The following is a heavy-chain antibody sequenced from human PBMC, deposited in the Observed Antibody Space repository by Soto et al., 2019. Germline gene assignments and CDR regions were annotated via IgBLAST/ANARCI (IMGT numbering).Heavy chain of an antibody. J-gene: IGHJ6*03. V-gene: IGHV3-23*01. D-gene: IGHD2-15*01. Sequence: GGSLRLSCAASGFTFDTYAMGWVRQAPGKGLEWVSAISGSGAKTYYADSVKGRFTISRDNSKNTLYLQMNSLRAEDTAVYHCAKLECSGGSCYSGRLVDYFYYYMDVWGKGTTVTVSS. CDR3: AKLECSGGSCYSGRLVDYFYYYMDV. CDR1: GFTFDTYA. CDR2: ISGSGAKT.